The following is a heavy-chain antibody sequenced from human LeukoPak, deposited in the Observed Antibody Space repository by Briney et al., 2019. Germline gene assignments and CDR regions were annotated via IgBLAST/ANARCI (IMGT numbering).Heavy chain of an antibody. CDR2: IYTGGST. CDR3: ATVSYCSSTSCPGIDY. V-gene: IGHV3-53*01. J-gene: IGHJ4*02. CDR1: GFTVGTNY. D-gene: IGHD2-2*01. Sequence: GGSLRLSCAASGFTVGTNYMSWVRQAPGKGLEWVSVIYTGGSTYYADSVKGRFTISRDNSKNTLYLQMNSLRAEDTAVYYCATVSYCSSTSCPGIDYWGQGTLVTVSS.